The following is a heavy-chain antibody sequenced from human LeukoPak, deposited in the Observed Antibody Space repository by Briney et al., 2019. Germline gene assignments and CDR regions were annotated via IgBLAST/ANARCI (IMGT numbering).Heavy chain of an antibody. CDR1: GGSISSYY. J-gene: IGHJ4*02. CDR3: ARVVVANIFDY. D-gene: IGHD3-22*01. Sequence: SGTLSLTCTVSGGSISSYYWSWIRQPPGKGLEWIGYIYYSGSTNYNPSLKSRVTISVDTSKNQFSLKLSSVTAADTAVYYCARVVVANIFDYWGQGTLVTVSS. CDR2: IYYSGST. V-gene: IGHV4-59*01.